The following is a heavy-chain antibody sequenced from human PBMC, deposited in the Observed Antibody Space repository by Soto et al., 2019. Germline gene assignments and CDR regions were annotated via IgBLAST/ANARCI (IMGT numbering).Heavy chain of an antibody. V-gene: IGHV4-59*08. CDR1: GGSISSYY. D-gene: IGHD2-2*01. Sequence: PSETLSLTCTVSGGSISSYYWSWIRQSPGKGLEWIGYISYSGNTNYNPSFKSRGTLLVDTSKNQFSLKLSSVTAADTAVYSCARHPGYCSGSSCYGYYTMDVWGQGTTVTVSS. CDR3: ARHPGYCSGSSCYGYYTMDV. J-gene: IGHJ6*02. CDR2: ISYSGNT.